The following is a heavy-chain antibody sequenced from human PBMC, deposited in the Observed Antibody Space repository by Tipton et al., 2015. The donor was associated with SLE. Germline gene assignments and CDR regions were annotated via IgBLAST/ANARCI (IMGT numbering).Heavy chain of an antibody. CDR2: IYHSGST. CDR3: ARSPLVPAVAYWYFDL. V-gene: IGHV4-59*01. D-gene: IGHD2-2*01. Sequence: TLSLTCTVSGDSISTYYWSWIRQSPGKGLEWIGYIYHSGSTKYNPSLKSRVIISVDTSKNQFSLKLTSLTAADTAVYYCARSPLVPAVAYWYFDLWGRGTLVTVSS. J-gene: IGHJ2*01. CDR1: GDSISTYY.